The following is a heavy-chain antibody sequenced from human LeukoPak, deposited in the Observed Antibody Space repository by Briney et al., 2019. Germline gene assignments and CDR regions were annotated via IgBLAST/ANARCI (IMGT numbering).Heavy chain of an antibody. CDR2: ISYSGSAT. CDR1: GFAFSNYE. V-gene: IGHV3-48*03. Sequence: GGSLRLSCAVSGFAFSNYEMMWVRQAPGKGLEWISYISYSGSATTYADSVKGRFTISRDNAKNSLYLEMNSLRADDTAVYYCARRNWNVGRGLDVWGQGTTVTVSS. CDR3: ARRNWNVGRGLDV. J-gene: IGHJ6*02. D-gene: IGHD1-1*01.